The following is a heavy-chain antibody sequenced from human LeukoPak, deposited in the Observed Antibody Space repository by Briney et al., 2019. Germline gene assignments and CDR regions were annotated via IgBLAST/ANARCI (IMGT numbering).Heavy chain of an antibody. D-gene: IGHD3-22*01. CDR3: AKRGVVIRVILVGFHKEAYYFDS. Sequence: PGGSLRLSCAASGFTCSSYGMHWVRQAPGKGLEWVAVISYDGSNKYYADSVKGRFTISRGNSKNTLYLQMNSLRAEDTAVYYCAKRGVVIRVILVGFHKEAYYFDSWGQGAQVTVSS. CDR1: GFTCSSYG. CDR2: ISYDGSNK. V-gene: IGHV3-30*18. J-gene: IGHJ4*02.